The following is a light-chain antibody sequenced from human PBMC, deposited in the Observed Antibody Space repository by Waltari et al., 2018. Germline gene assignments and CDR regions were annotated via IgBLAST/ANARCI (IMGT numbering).Light chain of an antibody. CDR1: SIDVGGCNY. CDR3: CLYAGSYVV. Sequence: QSALTQPRSVSGSPGQSVTISCTGTSIDVGGCNYVSWYQQHPGKAPKLMIYDVSKRPSGVPDRFSGSKSGNTASLTISGLQAEDEADYYCCLYAGSYVVFGGGTKLTVL. CDR2: DVS. J-gene: IGLJ2*01. V-gene: IGLV2-11*01.